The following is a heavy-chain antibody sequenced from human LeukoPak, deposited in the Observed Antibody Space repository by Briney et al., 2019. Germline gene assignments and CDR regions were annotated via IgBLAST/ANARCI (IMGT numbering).Heavy chain of an antibody. D-gene: IGHD3-3*01. J-gene: IGHJ4*02. Sequence: SETLSLTCTVSGGSISSGSYYWSWIRKPAGKGLEWIGRIYTSGSTNYNPSLKSRVTISVDTSKNQFSLKLSSVTAADTAVYYCARAPSDFWSGKYFDYWGQGTLVTVSS. CDR1: GGSISSGSYY. V-gene: IGHV4-61*02. CDR3: ARAPSDFWSGKYFDY. CDR2: IYTSGST.